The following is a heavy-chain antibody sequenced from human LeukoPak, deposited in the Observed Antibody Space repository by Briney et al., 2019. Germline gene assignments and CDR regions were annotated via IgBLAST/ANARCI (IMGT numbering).Heavy chain of an antibody. CDR2: VDHTGSN. J-gene: IGHJ6*03. Sequence: PSATLSLTCTVSDYSFTMYYWTWIRQPTGQGLEWIGYVDHTGSNNFNPSLNGRVSISRDTSKNLFSLRLRSVTAADTAVYFCARGRVSSSTWYSTYYYYFYMDVWGKGTTVTVSS. V-gene: IGHV4-59*07. CDR3: ARGRVSSSTWYSTYYYYFYMDV. CDR1: DYSFTMYY. D-gene: IGHD1-1*01.